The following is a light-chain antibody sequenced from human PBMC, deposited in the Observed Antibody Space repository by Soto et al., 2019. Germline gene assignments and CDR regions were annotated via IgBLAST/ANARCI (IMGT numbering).Light chain of an antibody. J-gene: IGKJ3*01. V-gene: IGKV3-20*01. CDR3: QQYGSSRGFT. Sequence: EIVLTQSPGTLSLSPGERATLSCRASQSVSSSYLAWYQQKPGQAPRLLIYGASSRATGIPDRFSGSGSGTDFTHTISRLEPEDFAVYYCQQYGSSRGFTFGPGTKVDIK. CDR2: GAS. CDR1: QSVSSSY.